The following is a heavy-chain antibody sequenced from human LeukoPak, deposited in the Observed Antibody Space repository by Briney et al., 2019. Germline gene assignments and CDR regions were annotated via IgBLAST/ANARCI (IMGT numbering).Heavy chain of an antibody. CDR3: ARIPKRYCSSTSCSRYRRYYFDY. J-gene: IGHJ4*02. CDR2: INPNSGGT. V-gene: IGHV1-2*02. Sequence: ASVKVSCKASGYTFTGYYMRWVRQAPGQGLEWMGWINPNSGGTNYAQKFQGRVTMTRDTSISTAYMELSRLRSDDTAVYYCARIPKRYCSSTSCSRYRRYYFDYWGQGTLVTISS. CDR1: GYTFTGYY. D-gene: IGHD2-2*01.